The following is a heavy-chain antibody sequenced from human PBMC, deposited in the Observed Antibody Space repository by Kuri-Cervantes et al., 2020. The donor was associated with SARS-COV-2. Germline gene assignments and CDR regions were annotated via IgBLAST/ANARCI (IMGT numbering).Heavy chain of an antibody. J-gene: IGHJ4*02. D-gene: IGHD2-8*02. CDR2: LNPNTGGT. CDR3: ARGEAARGLMVVFKWRGAGPLHF. Sequence: ASVQVSCQASGYALPDYYKHWVRQAPGQGLEWMGWLNPNTGGTKYPQKFQGWVTMTRDTSITTAFMELTKLTSDNATVYFCARGEAARGLMVVFKWRGAGPLHFWGQGTLVTVSS. V-gene: IGHV1-2*04. CDR1: GYALPDYY.